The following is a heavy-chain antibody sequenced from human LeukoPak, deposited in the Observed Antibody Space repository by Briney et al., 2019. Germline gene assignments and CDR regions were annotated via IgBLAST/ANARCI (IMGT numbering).Heavy chain of an antibody. CDR2: IYYGGDT. Sequence: PSETLSLTCTVSGGSVTSASYYWGWIRQPPGKGLEWIGSIYYGGDTYYNPSLKSRVTISVDTSKNQFSLKLSSVTAADTAVYYCARGGLGYFDWLLYPLDYWGQGTLVTVSS. D-gene: IGHD3-9*01. J-gene: IGHJ4*02. CDR1: GGSVTSASYY. V-gene: IGHV4-39*01. CDR3: ARGGLGYFDWLLYPLDY.